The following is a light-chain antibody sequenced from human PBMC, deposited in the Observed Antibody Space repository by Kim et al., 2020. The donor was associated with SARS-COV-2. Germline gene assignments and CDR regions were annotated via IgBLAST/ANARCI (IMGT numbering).Light chain of an antibody. CDR3: YSAADNNVV. J-gene: IGLJ2*01. Sequence: VVPGQTARITCSGDVLAKKYARWFQQKPGQAPVLVIYKDSERPSGIPERFSGSSSGTTVTLTISGAQVEDEADYYCYSAADNNVVFGGGTQLTVL. CDR1: VLAKKY. V-gene: IGLV3-27*01. CDR2: KDS.